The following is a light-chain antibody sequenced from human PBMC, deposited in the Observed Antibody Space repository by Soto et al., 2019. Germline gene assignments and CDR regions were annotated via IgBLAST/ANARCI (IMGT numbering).Light chain of an antibody. Sequence: DIQMTQSPSSLSASVGARVSITCQASEDIRTSLSWFQHKPGRAPKLLIYGASYLETGVPSRFRGSGSGTDFTLTISSLQHEDTASYYWHHDNNLPPFTFGPGTMVYLK. V-gene: IGKV1-33*01. CDR1: EDIRTS. CDR3: HHDNNLPPFT. J-gene: IGKJ3*01. CDR2: GAS.